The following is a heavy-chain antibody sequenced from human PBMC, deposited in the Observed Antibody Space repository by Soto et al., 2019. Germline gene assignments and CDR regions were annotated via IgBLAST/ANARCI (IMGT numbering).Heavy chain of an antibody. V-gene: IGHV5-51*01. D-gene: IGHD3-10*01. J-gene: IGHJ6*03. CDR3: ARSGGSGSYYNFYYYYMDV. CDR2: IYPGDSDT. CDR1: GYSFTSYW. Sequence: GESLKISCKGSGYSFTSYWIGWVRQMPGKGLEWMGIIYPGDSDTRYSPSFQGQVTISADKSISTAYLQWSSLKASDTAIYYCARSGGSGSYYNFYYYYMDVWGKGTTVTVSS.